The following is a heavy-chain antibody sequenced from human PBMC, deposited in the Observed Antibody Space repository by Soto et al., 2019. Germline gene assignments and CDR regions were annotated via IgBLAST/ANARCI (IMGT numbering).Heavy chain of an antibody. J-gene: IGHJ5*02. CDR3: ARDYDYVWGSYKPWFEP. D-gene: IGHD3-16*01. CDR1: GCTFTDYW. Sequence: WGSLRLSCAASGCTFTDYWMGWVRQAPGEGLEWVANLNQGGNEKNYLDSVKGRFTISRDNAKNSLYLQMNSLRAEDTAVYYCARDYDYVWGSYKPWFEPWGQGTLVTVSS. V-gene: IGHV3-7*01. CDR2: LNQGGNEK.